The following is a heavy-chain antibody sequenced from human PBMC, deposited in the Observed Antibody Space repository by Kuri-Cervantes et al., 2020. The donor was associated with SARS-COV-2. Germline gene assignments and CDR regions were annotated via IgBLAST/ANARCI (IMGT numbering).Heavy chain of an antibody. V-gene: IGHV4-59*05. Sequence: GSLRLSCAASGFTFSSYSMNWVRQAPGKGLEWIGSIYYSGSTYYNPSLKSRVIISVDTSKNQFSLRLTSVTAADTAIYYCATQWLAQSDNWGQGTLVTVSS. CDR3: ATQWLAQSDN. CDR1: GFTFSSYSMN. D-gene: IGHD6-19*01. J-gene: IGHJ4*02. CDR2: IYYSGST.